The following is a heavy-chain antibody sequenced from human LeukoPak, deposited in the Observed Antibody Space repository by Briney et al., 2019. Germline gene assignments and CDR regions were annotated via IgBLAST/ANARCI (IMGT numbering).Heavy chain of an antibody. CDR3: ARDTHSSGWYYFDY. J-gene: IGHJ4*02. CDR2: IYYSGST. Sequence: SETLSLTCTVSGGTISSYYWSWIRQPPGKGLEWIGYIYYSGSTNYNPSLKSRVTISVDQYKNQFSLKLSSVTAADTAVYYCARDTHSSGWYYFDYWGQGTLVTVSS. D-gene: IGHD6-19*01. CDR1: GGTISSYY. V-gene: IGHV4-59*01.